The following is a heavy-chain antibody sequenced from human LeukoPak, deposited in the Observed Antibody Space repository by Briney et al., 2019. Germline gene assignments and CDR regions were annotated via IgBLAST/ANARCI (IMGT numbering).Heavy chain of an antibody. Sequence: GGSLRLSCAASGFTFKNYAMMWVRQAPGKGLEWVSAIGGDGVGKDYADSVKGRFTISRDNFKDTVYLEMNSLRVEDTALYYCAKRVGGTPDYWGLGTLVTVAS. J-gene: IGHJ4*02. D-gene: IGHD1-26*01. CDR2: IGGDGVGK. V-gene: IGHV3-23*01. CDR3: AKRVGGTPDY. CDR1: GFTFKNYA.